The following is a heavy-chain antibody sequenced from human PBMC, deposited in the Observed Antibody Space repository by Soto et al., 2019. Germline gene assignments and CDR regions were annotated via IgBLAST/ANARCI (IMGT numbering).Heavy chain of an antibody. D-gene: IGHD3-3*02. J-gene: IGHJ5*02. V-gene: IGHV4-39*01. CDR2: IYYSGST. CDR3: ASPKIAFYNWFDP. CDR1: GGSISSSSYY. Sequence: PSETRSLTCTVSGGSISSSSYYLGWIRQPPGKGLEWIGSIYYSGSTYYNPSLKSRVTISVDTSKNQFSLKLSSVTAADTAVYYCASPKIAFYNWFDPWGQGTLVTVSS.